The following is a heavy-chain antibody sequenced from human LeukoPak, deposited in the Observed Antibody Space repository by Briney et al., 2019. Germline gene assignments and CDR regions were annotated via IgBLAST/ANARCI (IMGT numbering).Heavy chain of an antibody. CDR3: ARGPNWYYDILTGYYEPRYYYGMDV. CDR1: GGSFSGYY. D-gene: IGHD3-9*01. J-gene: IGHJ6*02. CDR2: INHSGST. Sequence: PSETLSLTCAVYGGSFSGYYGSWIRQPPGKGLEWIGEINHSGSTNYNPSLKSRVTISVDTSKNQFSLKLSSVTAADTAVYYCARGPNWYYDILTGYYEPRYYYGMDVWGQGTTVTVSS. V-gene: IGHV4-34*01.